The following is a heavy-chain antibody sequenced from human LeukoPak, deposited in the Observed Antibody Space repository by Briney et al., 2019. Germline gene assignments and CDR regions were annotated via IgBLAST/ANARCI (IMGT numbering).Heavy chain of an antibody. Sequence: SDTLSLTFTVSGGSISSGGYYWLWLRQPPGKGLEWIGYIYHSGSTYYNPSIKSRVTISVDTSKNQFSLKLSSVTAADTAVYYCASGYCSSTSCFHDAFDIWGQGTMVTVSS. J-gene: IGHJ3*02. D-gene: IGHD2-2*01. CDR2: IYHSGST. CDR3: ASGYCSSTSCFHDAFDI. CDR1: GGSISSGGYY. V-gene: IGHV4-30-2*01.